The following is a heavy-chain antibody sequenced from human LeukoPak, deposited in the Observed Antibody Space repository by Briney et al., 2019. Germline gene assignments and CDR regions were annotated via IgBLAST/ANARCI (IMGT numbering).Heavy chain of an antibody. Sequence: GGSLRLSWVVSGLTFSNFGMHWVRQAPGKGLEGVAFIRFDGSSKDYADSVKGRFNISRDNSKNTLYLQMNSLRAEDTAVYYCVRQWFGELFDAFDIWGQGTMVTVSS. J-gene: IGHJ3*02. D-gene: IGHD3-10*01. CDR3: VRQWFGELFDAFDI. V-gene: IGHV3-30*02. CDR2: IRFDGSSK. CDR1: GLTFSNFG.